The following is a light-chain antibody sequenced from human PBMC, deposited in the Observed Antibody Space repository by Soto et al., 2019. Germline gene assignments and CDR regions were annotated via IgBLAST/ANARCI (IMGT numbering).Light chain of an antibody. CDR1: SSNIGSNT. J-gene: IGLJ2*01. V-gene: IGLV1-44*01. Sequence: QSVLTQPPSASGTPGQMVTISCSGSSSNIGSNTVNWYQQLPGMAPKLLIYNNSQRPSGVPDRFSGSKSGTSASLAINGLQSEDEADYYCAAWDDSLRGLEFGGGTKLTVL. CDR2: NNS. CDR3: AAWDDSLRGLE.